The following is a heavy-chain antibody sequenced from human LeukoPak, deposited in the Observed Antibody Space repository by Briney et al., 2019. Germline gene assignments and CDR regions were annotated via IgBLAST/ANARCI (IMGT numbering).Heavy chain of an antibody. CDR3: ARDVPFLWGSGWSSSSSIWRSDAFDI. J-gene: IGHJ3*02. V-gene: IGHV1-18*01. CDR2: ISAYNGNT. D-gene: IGHD6-19*01. Sequence: GASVKVSCKASGYTFTSYGISWVRQAPGQGLEWMGWISAYNGNTNYAQKLQGRVTMTTDTSTSTAYMELRSLRSDDTAVYYCARDVPFLWGSGWSSSSSIWRSDAFDIWGQGTMVTVSS. CDR1: GYTFTSYG.